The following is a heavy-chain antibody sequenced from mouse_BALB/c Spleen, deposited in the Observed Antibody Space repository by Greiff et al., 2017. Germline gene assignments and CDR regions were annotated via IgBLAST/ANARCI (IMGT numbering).Heavy chain of an antibody. V-gene: IGHV5-17*02. J-gene: IGHJ3*01. D-gene: IGHD2-14*01. CDR1: GFTFSSFG. Sequence: EVQLKESGGGLVQPGGSRKLSCAASGFTFSSFGMHWVRQAPEKGLEWVAYISSGSSTIYYADTVKGRFTISRDNPKNTLFLQMTSLRSEDTAMYYCARPQYRYDGFAYWGQGTLVTVSA. CDR3: ARPQYRYDGFAY. CDR2: ISSGSSTI.